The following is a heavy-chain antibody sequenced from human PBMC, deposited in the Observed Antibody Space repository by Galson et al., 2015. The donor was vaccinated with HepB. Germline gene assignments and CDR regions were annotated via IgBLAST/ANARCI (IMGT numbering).Heavy chain of an antibody. CDR2: ISSSGSTI. CDR1: GFPFSSYE. Sequence: LRLSCAASGFPFSSYEMNWVRQAPGKGLGWVSYISSSGSTIYYADSVKGRFTISRDNAKNSLYLQMNSLRAEDTAVYYCAREKVAGYYYYGMDVWGQGTTVTVSS. V-gene: IGHV3-48*03. D-gene: IGHD6-19*01. CDR3: AREKVAGYYYYGMDV. J-gene: IGHJ6*02.